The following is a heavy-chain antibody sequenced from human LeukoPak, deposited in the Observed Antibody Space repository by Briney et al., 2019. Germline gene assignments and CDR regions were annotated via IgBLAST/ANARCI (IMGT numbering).Heavy chain of an antibody. Sequence: PGGSLRLSCAASGFMFRTFAMHWVRQAPGKGLEYVSAISSDGTNTYYADAVKGRFTISRDNSKNTLYLQMRSLRAEDSAVYFCASVGVGPTSLSGYWGQGTLVTVSS. D-gene: IGHD1-26*01. CDR3: ASVGVGPTSLSGY. J-gene: IGHJ4*02. V-gene: IGHV3-64*02. CDR1: GFMFRTFA. CDR2: ISSDGTNT.